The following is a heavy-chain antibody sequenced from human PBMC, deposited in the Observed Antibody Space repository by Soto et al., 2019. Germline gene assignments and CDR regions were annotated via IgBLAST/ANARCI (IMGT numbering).Heavy chain of an antibody. CDR2: INHSGST. CDR3: ARGCLVCGFDP. CDR1: GGSFSGYY. V-gene: IGHV4-34*01. D-gene: IGHD3-10*02. Sequence: ETLSLTCAVYGGSFSGYYWSWIRQPPGKGLEWIGEINHSGSTNYNPSLKSRVTISVDTSKNQFSLKLSSVTAADTAVYYCARGCLVCGFDPWGQGTLVTVSS. J-gene: IGHJ5*02.